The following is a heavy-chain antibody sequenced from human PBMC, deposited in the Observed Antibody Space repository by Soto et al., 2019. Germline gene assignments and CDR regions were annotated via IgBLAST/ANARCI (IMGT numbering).Heavy chain of an antibody. D-gene: IGHD5-12*01. V-gene: IGHV1-69*13. CDR1: VGTASSYA. Sequence: SVKVCSRSPVGTASSYAIIWLRQAPGQGLEWMGGIIPIFGTENYAQKFQGRVTITADESTRTAYMDLRSLRSEDTAVYYCAREMPSDSGYGFDYWGQGTLVTGSS. J-gene: IGHJ4*02. CDR2: IIPIFGTE. CDR3: AREMPSDSGYGFDY.